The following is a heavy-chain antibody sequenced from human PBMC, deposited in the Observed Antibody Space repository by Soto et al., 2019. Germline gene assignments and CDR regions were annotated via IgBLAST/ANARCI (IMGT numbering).Heavy chain of an antibody. V-gene: IGHV3-64*01. J-gene: IGHJ6*02. Sequence: EVQLVESGGGLVQPGGSLRLSCAASGFTFSSYAMHWVRQAPGKGLEYVSAISSNGGSTYYANSVKGRFTITRDNSKNTLYLQMGSLRAEDMAVYYCARASFVVPDDDYCYGMDVWGQGTTVTVSS. CDR1: GFTFSSYA. CDR2: ISSNGGST. CDR3: ARASFVVPDDDYCYGMDV. D-gene: IGHD2-2*01.